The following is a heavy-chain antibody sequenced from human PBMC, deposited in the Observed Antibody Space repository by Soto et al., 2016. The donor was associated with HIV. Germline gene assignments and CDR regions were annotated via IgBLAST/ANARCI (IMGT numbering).Heavy chain of an antibody. CDR2: IRSKAYGGTT. Sequence: EVQLVESGGGLVQPGRSLRLSCTASGFTFGDYAMSWVRQAPGKGLEWVGFIRSKAYGGTTEYAASVKGRFTISRDDSKSIAYLQMNSLKTEDTAVYYCTVHDYGDSGYFDYWGQGTLVTVSS. V-gene: IGHV3-49*04. D-gene: IGHD4-17*01. CDR1: GFTFGDYA. J-gene: IGHJ4*02. CDR3: TVHDYGDSGYFDY.